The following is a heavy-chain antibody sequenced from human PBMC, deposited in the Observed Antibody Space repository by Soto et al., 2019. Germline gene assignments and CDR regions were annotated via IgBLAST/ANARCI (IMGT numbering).Heavy chain of an antibody. Sequence: GGSLRLSCAASGFTFDDYAMHWVRQGPGKGLEWVSGITWNSDNIAYADFVKGRVTVSRDNAKNSLYLQMDSLRPRDRALCYCAKDWSSSGSASLNVWGQGTLVTVSS. V-gene: IGHV3-9*01. CDR2: ITWNSDNI. CDR3: AKDWSSSGSASLNV. D-gene: IGHD6-6*01. CDR1: GFTFDDYA. J-gene: IGHJ4*02.